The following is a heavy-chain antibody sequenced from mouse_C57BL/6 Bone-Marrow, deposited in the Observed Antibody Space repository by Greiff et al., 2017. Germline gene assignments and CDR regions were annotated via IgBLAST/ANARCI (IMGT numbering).Heavy chain of an antibody. CDR2: IHPNSGST. CDR1: GYTFTSYW. V-gene: IGHV1-64*01. Sequence: QVQLQQPGAELVKPGASVKLSCKASGYTFTSYWMHWVKQRPGQGLEWIGMIHPNSGSTNYNEKFKSKATLTVDKSSSTAYMQLSSLTSEDSAVYYCARSIYYGSSYPSYWYFDVWGTGTTVTVSS. CDR3: ARSIYYGSSYPSYWYFDV. D-gene: IGHD1-1*01. J-gene: IGHJ1*03.